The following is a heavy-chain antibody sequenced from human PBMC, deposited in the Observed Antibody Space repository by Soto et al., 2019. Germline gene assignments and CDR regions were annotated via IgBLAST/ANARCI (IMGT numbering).Heavy chain of an antibody. CDR1: GDSISSYY. Sequence: SETLSLTCTVSGDSISSYYWSWFRQPPGKGLEWIEYFSHSGSTNYSPSLKSRVTISVDTSRNQFSLKLSSVTAADTAVYYCARAGCSRTSCYTGWFDPWGQGTLVTVSS. CDR2: FSHSGST. J-gene: IGHJ5*02. V-gene: IGHV4-59*13. D-gene: IGHD2-2*02. CDR3: ARAGCSRTSCYTGWFDP.